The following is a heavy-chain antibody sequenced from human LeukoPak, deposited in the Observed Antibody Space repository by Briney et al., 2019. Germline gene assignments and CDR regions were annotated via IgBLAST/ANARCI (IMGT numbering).Heavy chain of an antibody. D-gene: IGHD3-10*01. CDR3: ARAPLLWFGELMALGYFDY. J-gene: IGHJ4*02. V-gene: IGHV4-61*01. Sequence: SETLSLTCTVSGGSFSSGSYYWGWLRQPPGKGLEWIGYIYYSGSTNYNPSRKRRATISEETTKNQFTLKRSHVTAADTAVYYCARAPLLWFGELMALGYFDYWGQGTLVTVSS. CDR1: GGSFSSGSYY. CDR2: IYYSGST.